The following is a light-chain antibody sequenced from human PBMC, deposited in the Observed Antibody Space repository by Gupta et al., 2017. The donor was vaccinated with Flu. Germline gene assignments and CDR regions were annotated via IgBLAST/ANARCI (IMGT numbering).Light chain of an antibody. CDR1: SNDVGSSNR. CDR2: DVT. CDR3: SSHAGRVTWV. V-gene: IGLV2-11*01. Sequence: QSAPTQPRSVSGSPGPSVTISCTGTSNDVGSSNRVSWYEQRPGKAPNLILYDVTGRPSGVPDRFSGSKSGNTASLTISGRQADDEADYYCSSHAGRVTWVFGTGTTVTVL. J-gene: IGLJ1*01.